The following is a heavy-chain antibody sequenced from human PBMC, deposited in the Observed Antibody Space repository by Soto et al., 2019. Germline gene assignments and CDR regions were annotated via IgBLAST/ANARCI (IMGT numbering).Heavy chain of an antibody. V-gene: IGHV4-30-4*01. Sequence: QVQLQESGPGLVKPSQTLSLTCTVSGGSISSGDYYWSWIRQPPGKGLEWIGYIYYSGSTYYNPSLRSRVTIPVDTSKSQFSLKLSSVTAADTAVYYCARDGGYSGYDWGPFDYWGQGTLVTVSS. CDR2: IYYSGST. D-gene: IGHD5-12*01. CDR3: ARDGGYSGYDWGPFDY. J-gene: IGHJ4*02. CDR1: GGSISSGDYY.